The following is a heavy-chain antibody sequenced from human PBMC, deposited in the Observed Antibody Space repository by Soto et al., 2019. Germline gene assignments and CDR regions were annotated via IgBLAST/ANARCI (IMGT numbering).Heavy chain of an antibody. CDR1: GFSINTGGVG. D-gene: IGHD1-1*01. V-gene: IGHV2-5*01. CDR3: AKRRALSNNLFFDR. CDR2: LYWNDDE. J-gene: IGHJ4*01. Sequence: QITLKESGPTLVKPTESLTLTCTLSGFSINTGGVGVGWIRQPPGKAPEWLALLYWNDDECYNPSLRYRLSVTTDTSKNQVVLTMTHMHPKYTGTYFCAKRRALSNNLFFDRWGHGALVTVSS.